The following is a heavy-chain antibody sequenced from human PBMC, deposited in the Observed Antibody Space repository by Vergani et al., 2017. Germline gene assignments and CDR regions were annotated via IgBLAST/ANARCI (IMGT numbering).Heavy chain of an antibody. CDR3: ARGRRDGYNWSYWYFDL. D-gene: IGHD5-24*01. CDR1: GFTFSSYW. V-gene: IGHV3-74*01. CDR2: INSDVSST. J-gene: IGHJ2*01. Sequence: EVQLVESGGGLVQPGGSLRLSCAASGFTFSSYWMHWVRQAPGKGLVWVPRINSDVSSTSYADSVKGRFTISRDNAKNTLYLQMNSLRAEDTAVYYCARGRRDGYNWSYWYFDLWGRGTLVTVSS.